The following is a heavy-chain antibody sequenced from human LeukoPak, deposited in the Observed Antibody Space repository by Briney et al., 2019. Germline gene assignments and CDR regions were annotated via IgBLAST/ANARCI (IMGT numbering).Heavy chain of an antibody. CDR1: GGSISSGDYY. D-gene: IGHD2-2*01. CDR2: IFYTGST. J-gene: IGHJ3*02. V-gene: IGHV4-30-4*01. CDR3: ARRGSTLDAFDI. Sequence: SQTLSLTCTVSGGSISSGDYYWSWIRQPPGKGLEWIGYIFYTGSTYYKPSLKSRVTISVDTSKNQFSLKLSSVTAADTAVYFCARRGSTLDAFDIWGQGTMVTVSS.